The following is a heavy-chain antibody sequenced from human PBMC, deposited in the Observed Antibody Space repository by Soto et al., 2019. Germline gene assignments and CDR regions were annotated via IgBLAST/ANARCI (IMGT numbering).Heavy chain of an antibody. D-gene: IGHD2-15*01. V-gene: IGHV3-30-3*01. Sequence: GGSLRLSCAASGFTFSSYAMHWVRQAPGKGLEWVAVISYDGSNKYYADSVKGRFTISRDNSKNTLYLQMNSLRAEDTAVYYCARDLLSYFDYCSGGSCSGGYYYGMDVWGQGTTVTVSS. CDR1: GFTFSSYA. CDR3: ARDLLSYFDYCSGGSCSGGYYYGMDV. CDR2: ISYDGSNK. J-gene: IGHJ6*02.